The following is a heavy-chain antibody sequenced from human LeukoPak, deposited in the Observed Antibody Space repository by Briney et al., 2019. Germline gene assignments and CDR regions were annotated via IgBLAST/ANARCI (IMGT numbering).Heavy chain of an antibody. J-gene: IGHJ4*02. CDR1: GGTFSSYA. CDR3: ARSRGNPGYFEY. D-gene: IGHD1-14*01. Sequence: ASVKVSCKASGGTFSSYAISWVRQAPGQGLEWMGGIIPIFGTANYAQKFQGRVTMTTDTSTSTAYMEVRSLRSDDTAVYYCARSRGNPGYFEYWGQGTQVTVSS. V-gene: IGHV1-69*05. CDR2: IIPIFGTA.